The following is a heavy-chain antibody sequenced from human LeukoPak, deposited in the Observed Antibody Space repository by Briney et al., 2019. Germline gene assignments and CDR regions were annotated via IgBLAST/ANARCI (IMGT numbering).Heavy chain of an antibody. CDR1: GGSISSYY. CDR2: IYYSGST. D-gene: IGHD1-26*01. Sequence: TSETLSLTCTVSGGSISSYYWSWIRQPPGKGLEWIGYIYYSGSTNYNPSLKSRVTISVDTSKNQFSLKLSSVTAADTAVYYCAREAHSGGATGAYYYYYMDVWGKGTTVTVSS. V-gene: IGHV4-59*12. J-gene: IGHJ6*03. CDR3: AREAHSGGATGAYYYYYMDV.